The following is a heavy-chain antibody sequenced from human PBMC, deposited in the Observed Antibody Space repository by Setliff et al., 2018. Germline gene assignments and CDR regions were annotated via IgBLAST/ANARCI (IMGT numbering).Heavy chain of an antibody. V-gene: IGHV4-34*01. CDR2: INHSGST. J-gene: IGHJ6*02. CDR3: ARAPHGWSAYYYYYYGMDV. Sequence: WIRQPPGKGLEWIGEINHSGSTNYNPSLKSRVTISVDTSKNQFSLKLSSVTAADTAVYYCARAPHGWSAYYYYYYGMDVWGQGTTVTVSS. D-gene: IGHD2-15*01.